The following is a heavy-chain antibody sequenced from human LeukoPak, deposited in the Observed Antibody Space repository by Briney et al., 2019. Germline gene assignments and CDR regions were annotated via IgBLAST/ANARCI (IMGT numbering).Heavy chain of an antibody. Sequence: PSETLSLTCTVSGGSISSYYWSWIRQPPGKGLEWIGYIYYSGSTNYNPSLKSRVTISVDTSKNQFSLKLSSVIAADTAVYYCARADWGYSADYWGQGTLVTVSS. V-gene: IGHV4-59*01. CDR3: ARADWGYSADY. D-gene: IGHD5-12*01. J-gene: IGHJ4*02. CDR1: GGSISSYY. CDR2: IYYSGST.